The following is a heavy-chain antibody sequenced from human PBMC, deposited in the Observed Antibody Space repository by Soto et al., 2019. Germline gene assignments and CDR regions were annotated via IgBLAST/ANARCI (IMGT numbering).Heavy chain of an antibody. CDR1: GYTFTSYG. V-gene: IGHV1-18*01. CDR2: ISAYNGNT. CDR3: ARYAAVADNAEYFQH. Sequence: GASVKVSCKASGYTFTSYGISWVRQAPGQGLEWMGWISAYNGNTNYAQKLQGRVTMTTDTSTSTAYMELRSLRSDDTAVYYCARYAAVADNAEYFQHWGQGTLVTVSS. D-gene: IGHD6-19*01. J-gene: IGHJ1*01.